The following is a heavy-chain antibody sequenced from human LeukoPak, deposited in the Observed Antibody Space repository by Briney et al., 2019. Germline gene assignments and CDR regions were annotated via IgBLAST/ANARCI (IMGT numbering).Heavy chain of an antibody. J-gene: IGHJ4*02. CDR2: INPNSGGT. D-gene: IGHD2-2*01. V-gene: IGHV1-2*02. CDR3: ASQYYRLGYCSSTSCPEGY. Sequence: GASVKVSCKASGYTFTGYYMHWVRQAPGQGLEWMGWINPNSGGTNYAQKFQGRVTMTRDTSISTAYMELSRLRSDGTAVYYCASQYYRLGYCSSTSCPEGYWGQGTLVTVSS. CDR1: GYTFTGYY.